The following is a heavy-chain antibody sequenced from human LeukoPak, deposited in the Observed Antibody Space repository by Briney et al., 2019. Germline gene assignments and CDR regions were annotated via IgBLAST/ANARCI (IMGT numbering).Heavy chain of an antibody. CDR1: GGSVTSTNW. Sequence: SETLSLTCDVPGGSVTSTNWWTWFRQPPGKGLEWIGEVHLDGRTNYNPSLKSRLVMSADLPENHISLKLTSVTAADTAVYYCAREGGFYRPLDYSGQGTLVTVSS. V-gene: IGHV4-4*02. J-gene: IGHJ4*02. D-gene: IGHD6-25*01. CDR2: VHLDGRT. CDR3: AREGGFYRPLDY.